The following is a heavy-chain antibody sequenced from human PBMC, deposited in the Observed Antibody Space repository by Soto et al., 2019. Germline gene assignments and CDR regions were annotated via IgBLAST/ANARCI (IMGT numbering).Heavy chain of an antibody. J-gene: IGHJ6*02. CDR3: ARGTTYSSWYHYYYYYGMDV. D-gene: IGHD6-13*01. V-gene: IGHV3-30-3*01. CDR1: GFTFSSYA. CDR2: ISYDGSNK. Sequence: QVQLVESGGGVVQPGRSLRLSCAASGFTFSSYAMHWVRQAPGKGLEWVAVISYDGSNKYYADSVKGRFTISRDNSKNTLYLQMNSLRAEDTAVYYCARGTTYSSWYHYYYYYGMDVWGQGTTVTVSS.